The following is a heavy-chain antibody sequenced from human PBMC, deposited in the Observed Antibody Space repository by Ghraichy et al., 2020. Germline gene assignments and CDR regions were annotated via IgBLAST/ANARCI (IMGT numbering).Heavy chain of an antibody. CDR1: GFTFSSYA. J-gene: IGHJ4*02. CDR2: ISYDGSNK. Sequence: GGSLRLSCAASGFTFSSYAMHWVRQAPGKGLEWVAVISYDGSNKYYADSVKGRFTISRDNSKNTLYLQMNSLRAEDTAVYYCARDSSSWYFDYWGQGTLVTVSS. V-gene: IGHV3-30-3*01. D-gene: IGHD6-13*01. CDR3: ARDSSSWYFDY.